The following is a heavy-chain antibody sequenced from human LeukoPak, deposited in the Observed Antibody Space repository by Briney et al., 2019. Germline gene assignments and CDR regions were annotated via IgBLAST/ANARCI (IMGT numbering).Heavy chain of an antibody. V-gene: IGHV3-9*01. CDR2: INWKSDKT. CDR1: GYSFDEYA. J-gene: IGHJ4*02. Sequence: GGSLRLSCVGSGYSFDEYAMHWVRQAPGKGLEWVSGINWKSDKTGYADSVKGRFTISRDNSKNSLYLQMNSLRVEDTALYYCAKDRYCTSSSCPIDYWGQGTMVTVSS. CDR3: AKDRYCTSSSCPIDY. D-gene: IGHD2-2*01.